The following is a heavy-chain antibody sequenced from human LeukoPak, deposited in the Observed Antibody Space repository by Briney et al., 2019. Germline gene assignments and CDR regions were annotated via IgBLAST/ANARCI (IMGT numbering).Heavy chain of an antibody. D-gene: IGHD2-15*01. V-gene: IGHV3-74*01. Sequence: EGSLRLSCAASGFTFSSYWMYWVRQAPGKGLVWVSRTNSDGSSTSYADSVKGRFTISRDNAKNTLYLQMNSLTAEDTAVYYCARVVVPNLNWFDPWGQGTLVTVSS. CDR1: GFTFSSYW. J-gene: IGHJ5*02. CDR2: TNSDGSST. CDR3: ARVVVPNLNWFDP.